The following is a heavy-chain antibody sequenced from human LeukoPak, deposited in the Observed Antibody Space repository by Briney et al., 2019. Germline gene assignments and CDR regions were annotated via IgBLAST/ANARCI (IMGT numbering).Heavy chain of an antibody. Sequence: GESLKISCKGSGSRFTSYWIGWVRQMPGKGLEWMGIIYPGDSDTRYSPSFQGQVTISADKSISTAYLQWSSLKASDTAMYYCARRWFYYDSSDAFDIWGQGTMVTVSS. V-gene: IGHV5-51*01. CDR3: ARRWFYYDSSDAFDI. CDR2: IYPGDSDT. J-gene: IGHJ3*02. D-gene: IGHD3-22*01. CDR1: GSRFTSYW.